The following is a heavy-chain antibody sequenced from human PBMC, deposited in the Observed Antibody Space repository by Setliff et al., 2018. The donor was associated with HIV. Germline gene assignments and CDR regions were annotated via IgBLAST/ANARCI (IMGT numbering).Heavy chain of an antibody. V-gene: IGHV1-46*01. CDR1: GYTFTSCF. CDR2: INPSDGTT. J-gene: IGHJ6*02. Sequence: GASVKVSCKASGYTFTSCFMHWVRQAPGQGLEYIGIINPSDGTTAYVERFQGRVSMTSDTSTSTAYMDLRSLTFDDTAVYYCARDVDHMMDVWGQGTPVTVSS. CDR3: ARDVDHMMDV.